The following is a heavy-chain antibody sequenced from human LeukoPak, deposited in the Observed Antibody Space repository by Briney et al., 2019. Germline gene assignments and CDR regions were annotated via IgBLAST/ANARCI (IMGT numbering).Heavy chain of an antibody. CDR1: GFPFSSYA. V-gene: IGHV3-21*01. Sequence: GGSLRLSCAASGFPFSSYAMGWVRQAPGKGLEWVSSISSSSSYMYYADSVKGRFTISRDNAKNSLYLQMNSLRAEDTAVYYCARDSEGVYYDSSGSKRYFDYWGQGTLVTVSS. CDR2: ISSSSSYM. J-gene: IGHJ4*02. CDR3: ARDSEGVYYDSSGSKRYFDY. D-gene: IGHD3-22*01.